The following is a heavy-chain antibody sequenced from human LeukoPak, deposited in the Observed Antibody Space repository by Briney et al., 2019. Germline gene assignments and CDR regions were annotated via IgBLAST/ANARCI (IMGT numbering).Heavy chain of an antibody. CDR3: ARVAASDIVVVPAATFDY. CDR2: ISSSSSTI. D-gene: IGHD2-2*01. Sequence: GGSLRLSCAAPGFTFSSYSMNWVRQAPGKGLEWVSYISSSSSTIYYADSVKGRFTISRDNAKNSLYLQMNSLRAEDTAVYYCARVAASDIVVVPAATFDYWGQGTLVTVSS. J-gene: IGHJ4*02. CDR1: GFTFSSYS. V-gene: IGHV3-48*01.